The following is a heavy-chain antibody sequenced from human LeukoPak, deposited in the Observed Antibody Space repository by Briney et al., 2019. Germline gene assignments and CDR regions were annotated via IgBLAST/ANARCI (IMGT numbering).Heavy chain of an antibody. CDR2: IYYSGTT. CDR1: RGSISGYY. J-gene: IGHJ4*02. CDR3: AKHLVCVYWDPKHFNY. Sequence: SETLSLTCTFSRGSISGYYWSWIRQPPGKGLEWIGYIYYSGTTNYNPSLESRVTMSVDTSKNLFSLNLISVTAADTAVYYCAKHLVCVYWDPKHFNYWGQGILVTVSS. D-gene: IGHD2-8*02. V-gene: IGHV4-59*08.